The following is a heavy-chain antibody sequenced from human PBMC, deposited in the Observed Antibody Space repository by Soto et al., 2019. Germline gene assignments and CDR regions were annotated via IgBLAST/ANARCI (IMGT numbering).Heavy chain of an antibody. CDR2: IFAGASHT. Sequence: QVQLVQSGAEEKKPGASVKVSCKASGFTFTNYVLHWVRQAPGQRPEWMGWIFAGASHTQYSQQFQGRPIITRDTSAGTAYMEMSSLTSQDTAVYYCARAYTSSWLFDYWGQGTLVAVFS. D-gene: IGHD6-13*01. V-gene: IGHV1-3*05. J-gene: IGHJ4*02. CDR1: GFTFTNYV. CDR3: ARAYTSSWLFDY.